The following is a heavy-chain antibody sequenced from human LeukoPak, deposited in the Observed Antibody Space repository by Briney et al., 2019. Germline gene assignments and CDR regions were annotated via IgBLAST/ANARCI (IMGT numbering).Heavy chain of an antibody. V-gene: IGHV1-46*01. D-gene: IGHD3-22*01. J-gene: IGHJ4*02. CDR2: INPSGGST. CDR3: ARDLDYYDSSGTLDY. Sequence: ASVKVSCKASGYTFTSYYMHWVRQAPGQGLEWMGIINPSGGSTSYAQKFQGRVTMTRDTSTSTVHMELSSLRSEDTAVYYCARDLDYYDSSGTLDYWGQGTLVTVSS. CDR1: GYTFTSYY.